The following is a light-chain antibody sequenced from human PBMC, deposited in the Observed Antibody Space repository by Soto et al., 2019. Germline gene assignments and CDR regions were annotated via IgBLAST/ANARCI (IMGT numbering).Light chain of an antibody. CDR1: QSISSY. CDR3: QQSYSTPPLT. J-gene: IGKJ4*01. V-gene: IGKV1-39*01. CDR2: AAS. Sequence: DIQMTQSPSSLSASVGDRVTITCRASQSISSYLNWYQQKPGKAPKLLIYAASSLQSGVPSRFSGSGSGTDLTLTISSLQPEDFATYYCQQSYSTPPLTFGGGTKVEI.